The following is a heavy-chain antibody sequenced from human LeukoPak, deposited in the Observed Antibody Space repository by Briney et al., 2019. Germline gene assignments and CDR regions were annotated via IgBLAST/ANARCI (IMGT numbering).Heavy chain of an antibody. CDR2: INHSGST. CDR3: ASLATDSATYNWFDP. CDR1: GGSFSGYY. V-gene: IGHV4-34*01. J-gene: IGHJ5*02. D-gene: IGHD2-15*01. Sequence: PSETLSLTCAVYGGSFSGYYWSWIRQPPGKGLEWIGEINHSGSTNYNPSLKSRVTISVDTSKNQFSLKLGSVTAADTAVYYCASLATDSATYNWFDPWGQGTLVTVSS.